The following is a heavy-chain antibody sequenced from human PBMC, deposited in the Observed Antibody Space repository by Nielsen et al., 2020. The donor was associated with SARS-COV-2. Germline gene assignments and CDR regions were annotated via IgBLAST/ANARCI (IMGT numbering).Heavy chain of an antibody. Sequence: SETLSLTCTVSGGSISSYYWSWIRQPAGKGLEWIGYIYYSGSTYYNPSLKSRVTISVDTSKNQFSLKLSSVTAADTAVYYCARAGAAVVPAALRWLDSWGQGILVTVSS. J-gene: IGHJ5*01. CDR3: ARAGAAVVPAALRWLDS. CDR1: GGSISSYY. V-gene: IGHV4-59*06. CDR2: IYYSGST. D-gene: IGHD2-2*01.